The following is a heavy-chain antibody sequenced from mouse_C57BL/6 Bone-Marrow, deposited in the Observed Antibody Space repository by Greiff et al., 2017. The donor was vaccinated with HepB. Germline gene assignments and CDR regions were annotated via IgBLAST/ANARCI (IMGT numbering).Heavy chain of an antibody. CDR2: INYDGSST. J-gene: IGHJ1*03. CDR1: GFTFSDYY. CDR3: ARAYYYGSSYKSCDV. D-gene: IGHD1-1*01. V-gene: IGHV5-16*01. Sequence: EVKLVESEGGLVQPGSSMKLSCTASGFTFSDYYMAWVRQVPEKGLEWVANINYDGSSTYYLDSLKSRFIISRDNAQNILYLQMSSLKSEDTATYYCARAYYYGSSYKSCDVWGTGTTVTVSA.